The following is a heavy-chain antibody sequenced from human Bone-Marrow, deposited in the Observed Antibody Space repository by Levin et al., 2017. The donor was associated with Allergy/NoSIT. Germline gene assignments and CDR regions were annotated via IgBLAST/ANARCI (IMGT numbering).Heavy chain of an antibody. V-gene: IGHV3-30-3*01. CDR3: ARSEADQGYYFDY. CDR2: ISYDGSNK. D-gene: IGHD6-19*01. J-gene: IGHJ4*02. CDR1: GFTFRSSA. Sequence: LSLTCAASGFTFRSSAMHWVRQAPGKGLEWVAVISYDGSNKYYADSVKGRFTISRDNSKNTLYLQMNSLRAEDTAVYYCARSEADQGYYFDYWGQGTLVTVSS.